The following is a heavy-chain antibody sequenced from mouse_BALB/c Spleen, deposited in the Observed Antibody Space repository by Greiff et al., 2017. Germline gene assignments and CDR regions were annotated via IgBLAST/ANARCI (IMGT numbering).Heavy chain of an antibody. V-gene: IGHV5-17*02. CDR2: ISSGSSTI. CDR1: GFTFSSFG. Sequence: EVHLVESGGGLVQPGGSRKLSCAASGFTFSSFGMHWVRQAPEKGLEWVAYISSGSSTIYYADTVKGRFTISRDNPKNTLFLQMTSLRSEDTAMYYCARSGGHYFDYWGQGTTLTVSS. J-gene: IGHJ2*01. CDR3: ARSGGHYFDY. D-gene: IGHD3-3*01.